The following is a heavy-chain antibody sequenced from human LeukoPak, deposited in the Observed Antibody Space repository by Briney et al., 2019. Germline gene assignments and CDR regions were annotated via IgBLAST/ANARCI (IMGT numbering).Heavy chain of an antibody. J-gene: IGHJ4*02. CDR3: AGISRGSYWFYFDY. Sequence: SGPTLLNPTQTLTLTCTFSGFSLSTSGMCVSWIRQPPGKALEWLARIDWDDDKYYSTSLKTRLTISKDTSKNQVVLTMTNMDPVDTATYYCAGISRGSYWFYFDYWGQGTLVTVSS. V-gene: IGHV2-70*11. D-gene: IGHD1-26*01. CDR1: GFSLSTSGMC. CDR2: IDWDDDK.